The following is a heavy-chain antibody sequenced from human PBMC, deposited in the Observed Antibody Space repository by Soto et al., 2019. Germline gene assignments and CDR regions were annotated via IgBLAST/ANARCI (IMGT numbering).Heavy chain of an antibody. J-gene: IGHJ4*02. CDR3: ARQGQQLGIDY. D-gene: IGHD6-13*01. CDR2: IYPGDSDT. CDR1: GYRFSSYW. V-gene: IGHV5-51*01. Sequence: GESLKISCKGSGYRFSSYWIAWVRQMPGKGLEWMGIIYPGDSDTRYSPSFQGQVTISADKSISTAYLQWSSLKASDTAMYYCARQGQQLGIDYWGQGALVTVSS.